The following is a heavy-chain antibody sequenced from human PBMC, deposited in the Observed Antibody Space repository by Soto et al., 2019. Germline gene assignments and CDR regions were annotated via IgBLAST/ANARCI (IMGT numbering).Heavy chain of an antibody. CDR1: GTSFTTYY. J-gene: IGHJ4*02. CDR2: IFYSGHL. Sequence: QVLLQESGPGLLKPSETLSLTCSVSGTSFTTYYWSWIRQSPGKGLEWIGYIFYSGHLKYNPSLKSRIPMSVDPSKNQVSRKRSSVSAADTAVYYCAREGGGYRFDYWGQGTLVTVSS. V-gene: IGHV4-59*01. D-gene: IGHD3-16*02. CDR3: AREGGGYRFDY.